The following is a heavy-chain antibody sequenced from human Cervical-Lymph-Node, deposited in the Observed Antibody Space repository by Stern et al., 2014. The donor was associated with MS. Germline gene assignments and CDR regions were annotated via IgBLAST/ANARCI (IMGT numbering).Heavy chain of an antibody. CDR1: GYSINLGYH. CDR2: VHHSGST. D-gene: IGHD2-2*01. J-gene: IGHJ5*02. Sequence: QVQLQESGPGLVQPWETLSLTCTVSGYSINLGYHWGWIRQSPGKGLEWIGSVHHSGSTYYNPSLKSRVAISTDTSNNQFSLRLPSVTAADTAVYYCARLGDCASATCYARWLDPWGQGTLVSVSS. V-gene: IGHV4-38-2*02. CDR3: ARLGDCASATCYARWLDP.